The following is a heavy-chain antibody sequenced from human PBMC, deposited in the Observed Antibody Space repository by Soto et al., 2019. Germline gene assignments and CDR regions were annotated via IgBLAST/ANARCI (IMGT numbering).Heavy chain of an antibody. Sequence: NPSETLSLTCTVYGGSISSYYWSWIRPPPGKGLEWIGYIYYSGSTNYNPSLKSRVTISVDTSKNQFSLKLSSVTAADTAVYYCARLMGATGYYYYGMDVWGQGTTVTVSS. CDR1: GGSISSYY. CDR2: IYYSGST. V-gene: IGHV4-59*01. D-gene: IGHD1-26*01. J-gene: IGHJ6*02. CDR3: ARLMGATGYYYYGMDV.